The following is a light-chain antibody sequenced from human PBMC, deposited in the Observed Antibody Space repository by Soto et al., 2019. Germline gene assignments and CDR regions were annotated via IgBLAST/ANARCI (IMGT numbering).Light chain of an antibody. CDR2: EVS. CDR1: SSDVGGYNY. V-gene: IGLV2-14*01. CDR3: SSYTSSSIDYV. J-gene: IGLJ1*01. Sequence: QSALTQPASVSGSPGQSITISCTGTSSDVGGYNYVSWYQQHPGKAPKLLIYEVSNRPSGVSNRFSGSKSGNTASLTISGLQDADEADYYCSSYTSSSIDYVFGTGTKVTVL.